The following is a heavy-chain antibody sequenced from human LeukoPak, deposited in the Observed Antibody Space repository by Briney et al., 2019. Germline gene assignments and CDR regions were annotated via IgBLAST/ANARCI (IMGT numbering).Heavy chain of an antibody. V-gene: IGHV3-7*01. CDR1: GFTFSSYW. J-gene: IGHJ6*03. D-gene: IGHD3-10*01. CDR2: IKQDGSEK. CDR3: ARVGAPRYYGSGSYQPWDYYYYYMDV. Sequence: GGSLRLSCAASGFTFSSYWMSWVRQAPGKGLEWVANIKQDGSEKYYVDSVKGRFTISRDNAKNSLYLQMNSLRAEDAAVYYCARVGAPRYYGSGSYQPWDYYYYYMDVWGKGTTVTVSS.